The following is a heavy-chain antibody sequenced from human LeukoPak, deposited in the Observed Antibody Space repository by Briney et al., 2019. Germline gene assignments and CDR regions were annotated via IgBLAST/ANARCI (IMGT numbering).Heavy chain of an antibody. CDR3: ARGGVYDSGSYYDY. CDR2: ISSSGSII. J-gene: IGHJ4*02. CDR1: GFTFSSYS. V-gene: IGHV3-48*04. D-gene: IGHD3-10*01. Sequence: GGSLRLSCAASGFTFSSYSMNWVRQAPGKGLEWVSYISSSGSIIYYADSVKGRFTISRDNSKNSLYLQMNSLRAEDTAVYYCARGGVYDSGSYYDYWGQGTLVTVSS.